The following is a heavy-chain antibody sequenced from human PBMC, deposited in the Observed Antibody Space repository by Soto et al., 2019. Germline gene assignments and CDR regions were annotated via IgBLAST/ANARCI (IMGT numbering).Heavy chain of an antibody. CDR3: ARDRAEAGSPYFDY. D-gene: IGHD6-13*01. J-gene: IGHJ4*02. CDR2: INPKSGGT. V-gene: IGHV1-2*04. CDR1: VYTFTAYY. Sequence: ASVKVYCKASVYTFTAYYMHWVRQAPGQGLEWMGWINPKSGGTNFARKVELWVTMARDTSIITAYMELSSLRSDDTAVYYCARDRAEAGSPYFDYWGQEPLVTVSS.